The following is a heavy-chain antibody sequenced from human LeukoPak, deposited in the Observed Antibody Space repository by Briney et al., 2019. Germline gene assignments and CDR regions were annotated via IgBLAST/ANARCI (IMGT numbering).Heavy chain of an antibody. D-gene: IGHD5-24*01. CDR1: GYTFTGYY. CDR3: ARGGMATIKIGLHDY. CDR2: INPHSGGT. V-gene: IGHV1-2*02. Sequence: ASVKVSCKASGYTFTGYYIHWVRQAPGQGLEWMGWINPHSGGTDYAQKVQGGVTMTKDTSITTAYMELSSLRSEDTAVYYCARGGMATIKIGLHDYWGQGTLVTVSS. J-gene: IGHJ4*02.